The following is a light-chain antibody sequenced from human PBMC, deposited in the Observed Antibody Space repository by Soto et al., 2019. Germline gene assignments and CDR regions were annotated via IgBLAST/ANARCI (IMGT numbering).Light chain of an antibody. J-gene: IGKJ4*01. CDR3: QQCDNLPLS. CDR1: QDISNY. CDR2: DAS. Sequence: DIQMTQSPSSLSASVGDRVTITCQASQDISNYLNWYQQKPGKAPKLLIYDASNLETGVPSRFSGSGSGTDVIFTISSLQPEDIATYYCQQCDNLPLSFGGGTKVEIK. V-gene: IGKV1-33*01.